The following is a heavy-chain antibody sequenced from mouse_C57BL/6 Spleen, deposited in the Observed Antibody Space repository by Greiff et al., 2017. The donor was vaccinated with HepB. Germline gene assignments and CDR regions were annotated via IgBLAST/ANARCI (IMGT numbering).Heavy chain of an antibody. CDR2: ISYSGST. V-gene: IGHV3-8*01. Sequence: EVMLVESGPGLAKPSQTLSLTCSVTGYSITSDYWNWIRKFPGNKLEYMGYISYSGSTYYNPSLKSRISITRDTSKNQYYLQLNSVTTEDTATYYCARGVTTVVGYFDVWGTGTTVTVSS. J-gene: IGHJ1*03. CDR1: GYSITSDY. CDR3: ARGVTTVVGYFDV. D-gene: IGHD1-1*01.